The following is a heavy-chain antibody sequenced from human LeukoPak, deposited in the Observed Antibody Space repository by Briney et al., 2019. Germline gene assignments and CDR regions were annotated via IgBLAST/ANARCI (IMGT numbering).Heavy chain of an antibody. D-gene: IGHD6-19*01. CDR3: ATDPYSSGWYDLDY. Sequence: ASVKVSCKVSGYTLTELSMHWERQAPGKGLEWMGGFDPEDGETIYAQKFQGRVTMTEDTSTDTAYMELSSLRSEDTAVYYCATDPYSSGWYDLDYWGQGTLVTVSS. CDR1: GYTLTELS. V-gene: IGHV1-24*01. CDR2: FDPEDGET. J-gene: IGHJ4*02.